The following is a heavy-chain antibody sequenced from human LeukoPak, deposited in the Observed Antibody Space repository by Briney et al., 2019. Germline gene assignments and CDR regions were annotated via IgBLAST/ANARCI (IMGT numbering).Heavy chain of an antibody. D-gene: IGHD5-18*01. J-gene: IGHJ6*03. Sequence: GGSLRLSCAASGFTFSSYGMHWVRQAPGKGLEWVAVISYDGSNKYYADSVKGRFTISRDNSKNTLYLQMNSLRAEDTAVYYCARSQLGYYYYYYMDVWGKGTTVTVSS. CDR2: ISYDGSNK. CDR3: ARSQLGYYYYYYMDV. V-gene: IGHV3-30*03. CDR1: GFTFSSYG.